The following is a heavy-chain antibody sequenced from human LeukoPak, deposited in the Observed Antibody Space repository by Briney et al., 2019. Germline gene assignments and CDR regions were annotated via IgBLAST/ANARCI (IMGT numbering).Heavy chain of an antibody. D-gene: IGHD3-10*01. V-gene: IGHV1-69*05. CDR1: GYTFTSYY. Sequence: SVKVSCKASGYTFTSYYMHWVRQAPGRGLEWLALIIPIFGAPNCAQKFQGRVTITTDESASTAYMELSSLTSDDSAVYYCARARGGPAYYFDYWGQGTLVTVSS. J-gene: IGHJ4*02. CDR2: IIPIFGAP. CDR3: ARARGGPAYYFDY.